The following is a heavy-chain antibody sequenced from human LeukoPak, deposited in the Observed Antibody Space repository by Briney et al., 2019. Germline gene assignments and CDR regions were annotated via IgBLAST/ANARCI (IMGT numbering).Heavy chain of an antibody. CDR2: IWYDGTNE. D-gene: IGHD3-22*01. J-gene: IGHJ4*02. V-gene: IGHV3-33*01. CDR1: GLSFSSHG. CDR3: ARARNNYDVSGYSALDC. Sequence: RGSLRLSCAASGLSFSSHGMHWVRQAPGKGLEWVAVIWYDGTNENYSDSLRGRFTISRDNSKNTLYLQMNSLRAEDTAVYYCARARNNYDVSGYSALDCWGQGTLVTVSS.